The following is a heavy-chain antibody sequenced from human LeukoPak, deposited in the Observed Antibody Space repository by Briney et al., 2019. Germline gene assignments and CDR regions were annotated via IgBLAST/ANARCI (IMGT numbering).Heavy chain of an antibody. D-gene: IGHD2-8*01. CDR2: LFSGGNT. CDR1: GYSISSGYW. Sequence: PAETLSLTCSVSGYSISSGYWWGWIRQPPGKALEWIGSLFSGGNTHYNPSLKRRLTISVDTSKNQFSLGLNSVTAADTAIYYCARLRNGVIVLKPSVIVDFWGQGALVTVSS. J-gene: IGHJ4*02. V-gene: IGHV4-38-2*02. CDR3: ARLRNGVIVLKPSVIVDF.